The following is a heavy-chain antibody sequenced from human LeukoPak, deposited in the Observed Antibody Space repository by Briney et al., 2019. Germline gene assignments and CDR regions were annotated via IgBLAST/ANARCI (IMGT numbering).Heavy chain of an antibody. CDR3: ARVPRAVDAFDI. J-gene: IGHJ3*02. Sequence: ASETLSLTCAVYGGSFSGYYWSWIRQHPGKGLEWIGYIYYSGSTYYNPSLKSRVTISVDTSKNQFSLKLSSVTAADTAVYYCARVPRAVDAFDIWGQGTMVTVSS. CDR2: IYYSGST. D-gene: IGHD4-17*01. CDR1: GGSFSGYY. V-gene: IGHV4-31*11.